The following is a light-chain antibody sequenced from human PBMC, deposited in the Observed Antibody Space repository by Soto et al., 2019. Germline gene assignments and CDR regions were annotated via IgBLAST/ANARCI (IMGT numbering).Light chain of an antibody. Sequence: QSALTQPASVSGSPGQSITISCTGTNNDVGAYNYVSWYQQHPGKAPKTMVYDVSHRPSGVSNRFSGSKSGNTASLTIYGLQAEDEADYYCSSYTRSNTVVFGGGTKVTVL. J-gene: IGLJ3*02. CDR2: DVS. CDR3: SSYTRSNTVV. CDR1: NNDVGAYNY. V-gene: IGLV2-14*03.